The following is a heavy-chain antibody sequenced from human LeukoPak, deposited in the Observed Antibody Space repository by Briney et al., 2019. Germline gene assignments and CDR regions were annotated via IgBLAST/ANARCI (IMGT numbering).Heavy chain of an antibody. CDR1: GGSISSSSYY. V-gene: IGHV4-39*01. J-gene: IGHJ6*04. CDR2: IYYSGST. CDR3: ARHATTLRFLGSMDV. D-gene: IGHD3-3*01. Sequence: SETLSLTCTVSGGSISSSSYYWGWIRQPPGKGLEWIGSIYYSGSTYYNPSLKSRVTISVATSKNQFSLKLSSVTAADTAVYYCARHATTLRFLGSMDVWGKGTTVTVSS.